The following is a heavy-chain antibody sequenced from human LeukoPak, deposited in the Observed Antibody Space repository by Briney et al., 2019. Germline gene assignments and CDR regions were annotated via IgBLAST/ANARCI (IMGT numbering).Heavy chain of an antibody. Sequence: GGSLRLSCAASGFTFRSYAMSWVRQAPGKGLEWVSAISGSGGSTYYADSVKGRFTISRDNSKNTLYLQMNNLRAEDTAVYYCAKALRDCSSTSCQAPYYYYGMDVWGQGTTVTVSS. CDR3: AKALRDCSSTSCQAPYYYYGMDV. J-gene: IGHJ6*02. V-gene: IGHV3-23*01. CDR2: ISGSGGST. CDR1: GFTFRSYA. D-gene: IGHD2-2*01.